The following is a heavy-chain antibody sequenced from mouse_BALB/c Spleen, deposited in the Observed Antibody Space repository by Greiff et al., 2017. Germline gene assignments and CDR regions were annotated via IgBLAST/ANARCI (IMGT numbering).Heavy chain of an antibody. Sequence: DVKLQESGPGLVKPSQSLSLTCTVTGYSITSDYAWNWIRQFPGNKLEWMGYISYSGSTSYNPSLKSRISITRDTSKNQFFLQLNSVTTEDTATYYCARNYGHWYFDVWGAGTTVTVSS. CDR1: GYSITSDYA. J-gene: IGHJ1*01. CDR3: ARNYGHWYFDV. D-gene: IGHD1-2*01. V-gene: IGHV3-2*02. CDR2: ISYSGST.